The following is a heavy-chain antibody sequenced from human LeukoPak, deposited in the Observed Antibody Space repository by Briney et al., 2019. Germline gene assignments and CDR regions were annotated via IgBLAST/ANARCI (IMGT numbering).Heavy chain of an antibody. J-gene: IGHJ6*03. CDR3: VKGYSYGLNYHMDV. CDR2: ITWNSGVT. CDR1: GFTFDDYA. D-gene: IGHD5-18*01. V-gene: IGHV3-9*01. Sequence: PAWSLRLSCAASGFTFDDYAMHWVRQGPGKGLEWISGITWNSGVTTYADSVKGRFTVSRESAKNSLYLEMNSLRTEDTALYYCVKGYSYGLNYHMDVWGKGTTVSVSS.